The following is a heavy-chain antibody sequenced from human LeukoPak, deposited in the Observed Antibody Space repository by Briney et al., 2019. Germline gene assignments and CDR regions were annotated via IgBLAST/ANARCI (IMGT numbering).Heavy chain of an antibody. Sequence: ASVKVSCKASGGTFSSYAISWVRQAPGQGLEWMGGIIPIFGTANYAQKFQGRVTITADESTSTAYMELSSLRSEDTAVYYCARVVAYSSSRAFDIWGQGTMVTVSS. CDR3: ARVVAYSSSRAFDI. D-gene: IGHD6-6*01. J-gene: IGHJ3*02. V-gene: IGHV1-69*13. CDR1: GGTFSSYA. CDR2: IIPIFGTA.